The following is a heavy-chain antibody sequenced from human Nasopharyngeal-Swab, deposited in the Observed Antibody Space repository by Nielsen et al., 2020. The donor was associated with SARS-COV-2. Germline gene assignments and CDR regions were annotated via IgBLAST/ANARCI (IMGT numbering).Heavy chain of an antibody. CDR2: IYPCDSDT. D-gene: IGHD1-26*01. CDR1: GYLFTNYW. J-gene: IGHJ4*02. Sequence: GESLKISCTGSGYLFTNYWIGWVRQMPGKGLEWMGIIYPCDSDTSYGPFFQGQVTISADKSISTAYPHWSSLKASDTAMYYCARSVVGAPYNFDYWGQGTLGTVSS. V-gene: IGHV5-51*01. CDR3: ARSVVGAPYNFDY.